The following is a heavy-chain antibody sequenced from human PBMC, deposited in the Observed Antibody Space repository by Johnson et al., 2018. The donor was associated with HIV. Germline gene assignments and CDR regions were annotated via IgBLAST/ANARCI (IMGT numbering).Heavy chain of an antibody. D-gene: IGHD3-10*01. CDR1: GFTFSSYG. CDR2: IWYDGSNK. CDR3: GRGGGSGKDAFDI. Sequence: QVQLVESGGGVVQPGRSLRLSCAASGFTFSSYGMHWVRQAPGKGLEWVAVIWYDGSNKYYADSVKGRFTISRDNSKNTLYLQMKSLRAEDTACYYCGRGGGSGKDAFDIWGQETMVTVSS. V-gene: IGHV3-33*01. J-gene: IGHJ3*02.